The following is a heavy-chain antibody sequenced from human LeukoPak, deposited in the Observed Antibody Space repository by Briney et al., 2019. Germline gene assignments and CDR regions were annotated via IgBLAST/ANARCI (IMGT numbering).Heavy chain of an antibody. J-gene: IGHJ4*02. CDR3: VKDGGYSGYETFGY. Sequence: GGSLRLSCSASGFTFSRYAMHWVRQAPGKGLEYVSAISSSGGSTYYADSVKGRFTISRDNFKNTLYLQMGRLRAEDTAVYYCVKDGGYSGYETFGYWGQGTLVTVSS. CDR1: GFTFSRYA. V-gene: IGHV3-64D*06. D-gene: IGHD5-12*01. CDR2: ISSSGGST.